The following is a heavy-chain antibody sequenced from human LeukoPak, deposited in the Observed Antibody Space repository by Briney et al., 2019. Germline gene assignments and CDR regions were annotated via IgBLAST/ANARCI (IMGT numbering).Heavy chain of an antibody. CDR1: GGSISSYY. V-gene: IGHV4-59*08. Sequence: SETLSLTCTVSGGSISSYYWSWIRHPPGKGLEWIGFIYYSGITTYNPSLKSRVTISVDTSRNQFSLKMNSMTAADTALYYCAAGRMITEVNALDYWGQETLVTVSS. CDR3: AAGRMITEVNALDY. J-gene: IGHJ4*02. CDR2: IYYSGIT. D-gene: IGHD3-22*01.